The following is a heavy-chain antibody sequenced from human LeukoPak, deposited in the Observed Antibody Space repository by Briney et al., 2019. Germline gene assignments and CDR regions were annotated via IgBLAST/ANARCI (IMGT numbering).Heavy chain of an antibody. CDR1: GFTFSNYG. Sequence: PGGSLRLSCAASGFTFSNYGMNWVRQAPGKGLEWVSSISSSSYIYYADSVKGRFTISRDNAKNSLYLQMNSLRAEDTAVYYCASDGIVASCMDVWGKGTTVTVSS. CDR3: ASDGIVASCMDV. CDR2: ISSSSYI. V-gene: IGHV3-21*01. D-gene: IGHD3-22*01. J-gene: IGHJ6*04.